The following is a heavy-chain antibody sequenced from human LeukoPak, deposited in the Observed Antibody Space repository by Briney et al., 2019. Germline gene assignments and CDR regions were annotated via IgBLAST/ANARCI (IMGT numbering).Heavy chain of an antibody. CDR3: ASHPPGRKYYFDY. V-gene: IGHV1-69*04. Sequence: SVKVSCKASGGTFSSYAISWVRQAPGQGLEWMGRIIPILGIANYAQKFQGRVTITADKSTSTAYMELSSLRSEDTAVYYCASHPPGRKYYFDYWGQGTLVTVSS. CDR1: GGTFSSYA. J-gene: IGHJ4*02. CDR2: IIPILGIA.